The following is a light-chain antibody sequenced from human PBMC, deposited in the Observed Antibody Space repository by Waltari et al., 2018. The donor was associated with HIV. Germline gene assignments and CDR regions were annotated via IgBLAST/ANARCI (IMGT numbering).Light chain of an antibody. J-gene: IGLJ2*01. CDR3: CSFAASSTLL. V-gene: IGLV2-23*02. Sequence: QSALTQPASVSGSPGQSITISCTGATSDVGTYDFVSCYQQHPGKDPNLIIFEVSERPSGVSDRFSGSKSDNTASLTISGLQADEEAAYYCCSFAASSTLLFGGGTRLTVL. CDR1: TSDVGTYDF. CDR2: EVS.